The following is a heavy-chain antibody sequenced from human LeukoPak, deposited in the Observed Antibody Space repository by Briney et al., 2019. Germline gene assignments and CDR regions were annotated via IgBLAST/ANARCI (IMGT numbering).Heavy chain of an antibody. CDR1: GDSITSFD. CDR2: IYGNEHT. V-gene: IGHV4-4*07. CDR3: ARDRGIGIVESRVAFDL. D-gene: IGHD3-22*01. Sequence: PSETLSLTCSVSGDSITSFDWSWVRQPAGKGLEWIGRIYGNEHTYSNPSLRGRVTISVDKSRNLVSLRLSSVAAADTGVYYCARDRGIGIVESRVAFDLWGQGTMVTVSS. J-gene: IGHJ3*01.